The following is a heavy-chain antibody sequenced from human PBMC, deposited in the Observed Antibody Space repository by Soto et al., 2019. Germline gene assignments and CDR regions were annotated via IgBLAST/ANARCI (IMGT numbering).Heavy chain of an antibody. Sequence: ASVKVSCKASGYTFTSYAMHWVCQAPGQRLEWMGWINAGNGNTKYSQKFQGRVTITRDTSASTAYMELSSLRSEDTAVYYCARDLARTLAKYLGHWGQGTLVTVSS. CDR3: ARDLARTLAKYLGH. D-gene: IGHD2-2*02. J-gene: IGHJ1*01. V-gene: IGHV1-3*01. CDR1: GYTFTSYA. CDR2: INAGNGNT.